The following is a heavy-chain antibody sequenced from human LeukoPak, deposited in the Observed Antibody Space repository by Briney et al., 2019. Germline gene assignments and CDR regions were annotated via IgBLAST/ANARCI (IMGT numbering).Heavy chain of an antibody. V-gene: IGHV3-7*01. J-gene: IGHJ4*02. D-gene: IGHD2-2*01. CDR3: ATLPYCSSTSCYDY. Sequence: GGSLRLSCAASGFTFTNYWMSWVRQAPGKGLEWVANIKQDGSEKYYVDSVKGRFTISRDNAKNSLYLQMSSLRAEDTALYYCATLPYCSSTSCYDYWGQGTLVTVSS. CDR2: IKQDGSEK. CDR1: GFTFTNYW.